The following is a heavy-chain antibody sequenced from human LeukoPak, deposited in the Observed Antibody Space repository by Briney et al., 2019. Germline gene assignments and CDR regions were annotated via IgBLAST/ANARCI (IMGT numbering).Heavy chain of an antibody. V-gene: IGHV1-69*05. CDR2: IIPIFGTA. CDR3: ARASGKTAHYYYYMDV. Sequence: SVKVSCKASGGTFSSYAISWVRQAPGQWLEWMGGIIPIFGTANYAQKFQGRVTITTDESTSTAYMELSSLRSEDTAVYYCARASGKTAHYYYYMDVWGKGTTVTVSS. D-gene: IGHD3-10*01. CDR1: GGTFSSYA. J-gene: IGHJ6*03.